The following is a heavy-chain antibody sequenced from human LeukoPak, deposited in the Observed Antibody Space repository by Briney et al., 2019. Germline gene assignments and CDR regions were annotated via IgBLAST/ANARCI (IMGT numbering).Heavy chain of an antibody. Sequence: GASVKVPCKASGYTFTSYGISWVRQAPGQGLEWMGWISAYNGNTNYAQKLQGRVTMTTDTSTSTAYMELRSLRSDDTAVYYCARDHYNYDSSGYPYFDYWGQGTLVTVSS. V-gene: IGHV1-18*01. CDR1: GYTFTSYG. D-gene: IGHD3-22*01. CDR3: ARDHYNYDSSGYPYFDY. J-gene: IGHJ4*02. CDR2: ISAYNGNT.